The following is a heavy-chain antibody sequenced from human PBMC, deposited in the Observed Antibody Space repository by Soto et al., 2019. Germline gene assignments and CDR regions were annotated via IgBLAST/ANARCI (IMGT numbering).Heavy chain of an antibody. Sequence: PGESLKISCKGSGYSFTSYWIVWVRQMPGKGLEWMGIIYPGDSDTRYSPSFQGQVTISADKSISTAYLQWSSLKASDTAMYYCARRGGYSGYDSLDAFDIWGQGTMVTVSS. CDR2: IYPGDSDT. CDR3: ARRGGYSGYDSLDAFDI. D-gene: IGHD5-12*01. J-gene: IGHJ3*02. V-gene: IGHV5-51*01. CDR1: GYSFTSYW.